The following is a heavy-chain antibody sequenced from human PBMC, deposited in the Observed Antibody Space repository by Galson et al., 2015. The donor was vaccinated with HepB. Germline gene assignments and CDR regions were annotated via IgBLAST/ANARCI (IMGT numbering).Heavy chain of an antibody. D-gene: IGHD3-10*01. CDR3: AKDYLTVRGVNGPTFDP. CDR1: GFTFSSYA. CDR2: ISGSGGST. J-gene: IGHJ5*02. Sequence: SLRLSCAASGFTFSSYAMSWVRQAPGKGLEWVSAISGSGGSTYYADSVKGRFTISRDNSKNTLYLQMNSLRAEDTAVYYCAKDYLTVRGVNGPTFDPWGQGTLVTVSS. V-gene: IGHV3-23*01.